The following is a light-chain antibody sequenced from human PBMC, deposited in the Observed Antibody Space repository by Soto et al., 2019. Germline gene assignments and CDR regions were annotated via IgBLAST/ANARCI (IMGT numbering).Light chain of an antibody. CDR1: QSISTW. Sequence: DIQMTQSPSTLSASVGDRVTITCRASQSISTWLAWYQQKPGKAPKFLIYDASTLESGVPSRFSGSGSGTEFTLTVSSLQPYDFATYYCQQYDTYSFTFGPGTKVDIK. CDR2: DAS. J-gene: IGKJ3*01. CDR3: QQYDTYSFT. V-gene: IGKV1-5*01.